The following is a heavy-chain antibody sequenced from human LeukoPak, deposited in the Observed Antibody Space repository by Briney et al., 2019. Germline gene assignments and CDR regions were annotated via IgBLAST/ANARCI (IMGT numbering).Heavy chain of an antibody. CDR3: ARQRYGSGSYYNVGYYYYYMDV. Sequence: SETLSLTCAVYGGSFSGYYWSWIRQPPGKGLEWIGEINHSGSTNYNPSLKSRVTISVDTSKNQFSLKLSSVTAADTAVYYCARQRYGSGSYYNVGYYYYYMDVWGKGTTVTISS. CDR2: INHSGST. D-gene: IGHD3-10*01. V-gene: IGHV4-34*01. CDR1: GGSFSGYY. J-gene: IGHJ6*03.